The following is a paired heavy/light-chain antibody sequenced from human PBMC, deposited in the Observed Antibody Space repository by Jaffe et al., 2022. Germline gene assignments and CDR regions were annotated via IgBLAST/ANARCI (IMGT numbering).Heavy chain of an antibody. J-gene: IGHJ4*02. V-gene: IGHV3-23*01. D-gene: IGHD2-2*01. Sequence: EVQLLESGGGLVQPGGSLRLSCAASGFTFSSYAMSWVRQAPGKGLEWVSAISGSGGSTYYADSVKGRFTISRDNSKNTLYLQMNSLRAEDTAVYYCAKDTPYCSSTSCYKGLYYFDYWGQGTLVTVSS. CDR1: GFTFSSYA. CDR2: ISGSGGST. CDR3: AKDTPYCSSTSCYKGLYYFDY.
Light chain of an antibody. CDR3: QSYDSSLRRV. Sequence: QSVLTQPPSVSGAPGQRVTISCTGSSSNIGAGYDVHWYQQLPGTAPKLLIYGNSNRPSGVPDRFSGSKSGTSASLAITGLQAEDEADYYCQSYDSSLRRVFGTGTKVTVL. CDR1: SSNIGAGYD. CDR2: GNS. J-gene: IGLJ1*01. V-gene: IGLV1-40*01.